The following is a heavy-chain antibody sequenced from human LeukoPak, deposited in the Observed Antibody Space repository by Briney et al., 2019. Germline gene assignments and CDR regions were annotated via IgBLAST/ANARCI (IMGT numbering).Heavy chain of an antibody. D-gene: IGHD4-17*01. CDR1: GFTFYDYA. V-gene: IGHV3-9*01. J-gene: IGHJ4*02. CDR2: ISWNSGSI. CDR3: AKATVTTLGTRYYFDY. Sequence: SLRLSCAASGFTFYDYAMHWVRQAPGKGLEWVSGISWNSGSIGYADSVKGRFTISRDNAKNSLYLQMNSLRAEDTALYYCAKATVTTLGTRYYFDYWGQGTLVTVSS.